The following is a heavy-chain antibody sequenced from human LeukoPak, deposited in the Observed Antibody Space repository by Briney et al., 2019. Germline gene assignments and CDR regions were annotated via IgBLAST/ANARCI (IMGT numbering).Heavy chain of an antibody. CDR2: ISSSSSYI. V-gene: IGHV3-21*01. D-gene: IGHD4-17*01. CDR3: ARDMAPRDYDDYVHPFDY. CDR1: GFTFSSYS. J-gene: IGHJ4*02. Sequence: GGSLRLSCAASGFTFSSYSMNWVRQAPGKGLEWVSSISSSSSYIYYADSVKGRFTISRDNAKNSLYLQMNSLRAEDTAVYYCARDMAPRDYDDYVHPFDYWGQGTLVTVSS.